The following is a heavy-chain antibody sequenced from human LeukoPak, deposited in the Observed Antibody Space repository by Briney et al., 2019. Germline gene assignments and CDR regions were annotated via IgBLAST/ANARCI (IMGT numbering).Heavy chain of an antibody. CDR2: FDPEDGET. V-gene: IGHV1-24*01. J-gene: IGHJ4*02. CDR3: ATDPNYYGSGSLDY. Sequence: ASVKVSCKVSGYSLTELSMHWVRQAPGKGLEWMGSFDPEDGETTYAQKFQGRVTMTEDTSTDTVYMELSSLRSEDTAVYYCATDPNYYGSGSLDYWGQGTLVTVSS. D-gene: IGHD3-10*01. CDR1: GYSLTELS.